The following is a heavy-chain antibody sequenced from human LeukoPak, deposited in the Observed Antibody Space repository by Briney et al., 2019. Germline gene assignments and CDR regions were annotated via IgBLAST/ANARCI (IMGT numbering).Heavy chain of an antibody. D-gene: IGHD3-10*01. V-gene: IGHV4-59*02. CDR1: GFTVSSNY. J-gene: IGHJ3*02. CDR3: AKSNGYGLVDI. CDR2: IFYSGST. Sequence: GSLRLSCAASGFTVSSNYMSWVRQAPGKGLEWIGNIFYSGSTYYSPSLRSRVTISLDTSRNQFSLKLNSVTAADTAVYYCAKSNGYGLVDIWGQGTMDTVSS.